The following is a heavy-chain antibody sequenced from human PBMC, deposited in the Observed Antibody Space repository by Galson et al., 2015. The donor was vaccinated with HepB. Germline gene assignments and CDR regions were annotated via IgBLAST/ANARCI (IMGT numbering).Heavy chain of an antibody. D-gene: IGHD6-19*01. V-gene: IGHV5-10-1*01. Sequence: QSGAEVKKPGESLRISCKGSGYSFTSYWISWVRQMPGKGLEWMGRIDPSDSYTNYSPSFQGHVTISADKSISTAYLQWSSLKASDTAMYYCARDWSSGCSGQSYYGMDVWGQGTTVTFSS. CDR3: ARDWSSGCSGQSYYGMDV. CDR1: GYSFTSYW. J-gene: IGHJ6*02. CDR2: IDPSDSYT.